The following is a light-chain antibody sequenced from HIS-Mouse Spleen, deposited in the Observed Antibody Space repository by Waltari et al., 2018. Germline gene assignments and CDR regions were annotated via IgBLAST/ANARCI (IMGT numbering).Light chain of an antibody. CDR2: EGS. CDR3: CSYAGSSTWV. CDR1: SSDLGSYNL. V-gene: IGLV2-23*01. J-gene: IGLJ3*02. Sequence: QSALTQPASVSGSPGQSITISCTGTSSDLGSYNLVPWYQQRPGKAPKLMIYEGSKRPPGVSNRFSGSKSGNTASLTISGLQAEDEADYYCCSYAGSSTWVFGGGTKLTVL.